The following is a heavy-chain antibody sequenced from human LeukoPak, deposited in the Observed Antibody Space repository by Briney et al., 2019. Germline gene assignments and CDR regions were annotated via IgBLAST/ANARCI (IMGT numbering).Heavy chain of an antibody. V-gene: IGHV1-69*05. CDR1: GGTFSSYA. CDR3: ARASRGYDFWSGYYYMDV. Sequence: SVTVSCKASGGTFSSYAISWVRQAPGQGLEWMGGIIPIFGTANYAQKFQGRVTITTDESTSTAYMELSSLRSEATAVYYCARASRGYDFWSGYYYMDVWGKGTTVTVSS. D-gene: IGHD3-3*01. J-gene: IGHJ6*03. CDR2: IIPIFGTA.